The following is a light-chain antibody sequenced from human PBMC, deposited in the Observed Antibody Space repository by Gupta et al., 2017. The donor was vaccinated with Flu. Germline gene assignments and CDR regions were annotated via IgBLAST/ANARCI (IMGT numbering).Light chain of an antibody. J-gene: IGKJ1*01. Sequence: DIVMTQSPLSLPVTPGEPASISCRSSQSLLHSNGYNYLDWYLQKPGQSPQVLIYLGSNRASGVPDRFSGSGSGTXFTLKIXRVEAEDVGVYYCMQAIQAPGTFGXGTKVEIK. V-gene: IGKV2-28*01. CDR3: MQAIQAPGT. CDR1: QSLLHSNGYNY. CDR2: LGS.